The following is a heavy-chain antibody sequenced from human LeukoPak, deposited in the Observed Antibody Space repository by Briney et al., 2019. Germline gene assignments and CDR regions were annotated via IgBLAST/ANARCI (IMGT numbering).Heavy chain of an antibody. CDR1: GGTFSSYA. V-gene: IGHV1-69*13. CDR3: ARACGGGSCRRNGFDP. CDR2: IIPIFGTA. D-gene: IGHD2-15*01. J-gene: IGHJ5*02. Sequence: ASVKVSCKASGGTFSSYAISWVRQAPGQGLEWMGGIIPIFGTANYAQKFQGRVTITADESTSTAYMELSSLRSEDTAVYYCARACGGGSCRRNGFDPWGQGTLVTVSS.